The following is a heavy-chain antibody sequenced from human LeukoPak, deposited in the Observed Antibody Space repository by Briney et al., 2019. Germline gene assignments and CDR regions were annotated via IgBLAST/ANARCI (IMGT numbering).Heavy chain of an antibody. Sequence: PGGSLRLSCAASGFTFYNYAMMWVRQAPGKGLEWVSVISGDTGTTYYADSVKGRFTVSRDNSKNTLFLQMSSLRAEDTAIYYCARFTVFRRRAPSDAFDIWGQGTMVTVSS. CDR1: GFTFYNYA. V-gene: IGHV3-23*01. D-gene: IGHD3-10*01. CDR2: ISGDTGTT. J-gene: IGHJ3*02. CDR3: ARFTVFRRRAPSDAFDI.